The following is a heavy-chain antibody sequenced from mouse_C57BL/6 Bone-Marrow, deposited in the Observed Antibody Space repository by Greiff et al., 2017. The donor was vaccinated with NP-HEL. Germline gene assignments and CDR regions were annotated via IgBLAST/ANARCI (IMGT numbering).Heavy chain of an antibody. J-gene: IGHJ1*03. Sequence: EVKLVESGGGLVKPGGSLKLSCAASGFTFSDYGMHWVRQAPEKGLEWVAYISSGSSTIYYADTVKGRFTFPGDNAKNTLFLQMPSLRSEDTAMDYCARMDDYDWGWYYDVGGTGTTVTVSA. V-gene: IGHV5-17*01. CDR1: GFTFSDYG. D-gene: IGHD2-4*01. CDR2: ISSGSSTI. CDR3: ARMDDYDWGWYYDV.